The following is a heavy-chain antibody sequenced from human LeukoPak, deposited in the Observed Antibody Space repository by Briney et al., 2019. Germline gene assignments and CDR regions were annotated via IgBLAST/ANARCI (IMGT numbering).Heavy chain of an antibody. CDR3: ARVGTVVTPSLVY. V-gene: IGHV1-8*01. Sequence: GASVRVSCKASGYTFTSYDINWVRQATGQGLEWMGWMNPNSGNTGYAQKFQGRVTMTRNTSISTAYMELSSLRSEDTAVYYCARVGTVVTPSLVYWGQGTLVTVSS. CDR1: GYTFTSYD. J-gene: IGHJ4*02. CDR2: MNPNSGNT. D-gene: IGHD4-23*01.